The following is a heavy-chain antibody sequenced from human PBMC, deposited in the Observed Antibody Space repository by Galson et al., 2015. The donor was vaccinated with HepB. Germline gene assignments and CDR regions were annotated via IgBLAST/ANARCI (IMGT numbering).Heavy chain of an antibody. V-gene: IGHV1-18*01. CDR2: ISAYNGNT. D-gene: IGHD3-16*02. CDR1: GYTFTSYG. J-gene: IGHJ4*02. Sequence: SVKVSCKASGYTFTSYGISWVRQAPGQGLEWMGWISAYNGNTNYAQKLQGRVTMTTDTSTSTAYMDLRSLRSDDTAVYYCARAIGSRVWGSYRYDFDYWGQGTLVTVSS. CDR3: ARAIGSRVWGSYRYDFDY.